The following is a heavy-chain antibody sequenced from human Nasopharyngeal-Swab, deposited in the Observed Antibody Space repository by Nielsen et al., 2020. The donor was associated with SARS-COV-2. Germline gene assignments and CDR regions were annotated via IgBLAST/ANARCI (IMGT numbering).Heavy chain of an antibody. CDR2: ISYDGSNK. D-gene: IGHD6-19*01. CDR3: ARDLAVADPFGY. CDR1: GFTFSSYA. Sequence: GGSLRLSCAASGFTFSSYAMHWVRQAPGKGLEWVAVISYDGSNKYYADSVKGRFTISRDNSKNTLYLQMNSLRAEDTAVYYCARDLAVADPFGYWGQGTLVTVSS. V-gene: IGHV3-30-3*01. J-gene: IGHJ4*02.